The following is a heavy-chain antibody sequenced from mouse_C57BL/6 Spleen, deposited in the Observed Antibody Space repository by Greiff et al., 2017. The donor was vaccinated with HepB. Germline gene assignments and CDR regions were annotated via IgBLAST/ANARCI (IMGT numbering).Heavy chain of an antibody. Sequence: QVQLQQSGAELARPGASVKLSCKASGYTFTSYGISWVKQRTGQGLEWIGEIYPRSGNTYYNEKFKGKATLTPDKSSSTAYMELRSLTSEDSAVYFCATAITTVVEPYYAMDYWGQGTSVTVSS. CDR2: IYPRSGNT. CDR3: ATAITTVVEPYYAMDY. V-gene: IGHV1-81*01. CDR1: GYTFTSYG. D-gene: IGHD1-1*01. J-gene: IGHJ4*01.